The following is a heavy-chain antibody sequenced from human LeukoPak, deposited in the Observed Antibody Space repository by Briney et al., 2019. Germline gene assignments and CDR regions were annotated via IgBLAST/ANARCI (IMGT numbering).Heavy chain of an antibody. CDR1: GGSFSGYY. J-gene: IGHJ4*02. D-gene: IGHD3-10*01. CDR3: ARVRRAIIDF. Sequence: PSETLSLTCAVYGGSFSGYYWSWIRQPPGKGLEWIGEINHSGSTNYNPSLKSRVTISVDTSKNQFSLKLSSVTAADTAVYYCARVRRAIIDFWGQGTLVTVSS. V-gene: IGHV4-34*01. CDR2: INHSGST.